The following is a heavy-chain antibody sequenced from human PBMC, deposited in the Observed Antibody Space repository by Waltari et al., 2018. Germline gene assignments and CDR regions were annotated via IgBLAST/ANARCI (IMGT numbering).Heavy chain of an antibody. Sequence: QLQLQESGPGLVKPSETLSLTCTVSGCSISSSSYYWGWIRQPPGKGLEWIGRIYYSVRPYYNPSLTSRVTISVDTSKNQVSLKLSSVTAADTAVYYGARDSSRAFDYWGQGTLVTVSS. D-gene: IGHD6-13*01. CDR1: GCSISSSSYY. J-gene: IGHJ4*02. CDR2: IYYSVRP. V-gene: IGHV4-39*07. CDR3: ARDSSRAFDY.